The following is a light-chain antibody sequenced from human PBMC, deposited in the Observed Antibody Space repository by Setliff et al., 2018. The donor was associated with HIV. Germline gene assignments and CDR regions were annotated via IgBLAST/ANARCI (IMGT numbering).Light chain of an antibody. CDR1: SSDVGGYKY. J-gene: IGLJ1*01. Sequence: QSALTQPASVSGSPGQSITISCTGSSSDVGGYKYVSWYQQHPGKAPKLMIFEVNNRPSGVSNRFSGSKSGNTASLTISGLQAEDEADYYCSSYTTTTTLNFGTGTKVTVL. CDR3: SSYTTTTTLN. V-gene: IGLV2-14*01. CDR2: EVN.